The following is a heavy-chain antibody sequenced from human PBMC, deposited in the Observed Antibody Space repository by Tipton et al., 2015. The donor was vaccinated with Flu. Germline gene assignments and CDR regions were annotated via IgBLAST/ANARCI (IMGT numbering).Heavy chain of an antibody. CDR2: IYYSGST. Sequence: TLSLTCTVSGGSISSYYWSWIRQPPGRGLEWIGYIYYSGSTNYNPSLKSRVTISVDTSKNQFSLKLSSVTAADTAVYYCARDTGMDVWGQGTTVTVSS. J-gene: IGHJ6*02. V-gene: IGHV4-59*01. CDR1: GGSISSYY. CDR3: ARDTGMDV.